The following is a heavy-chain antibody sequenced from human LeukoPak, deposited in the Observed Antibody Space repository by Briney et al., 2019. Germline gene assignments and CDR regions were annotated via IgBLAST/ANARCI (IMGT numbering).Heavy chain of an antibody. CDR3: ARVIMASTTGDDY. CDR1: GYTFPRYY. D-gene: IGHD5-12*01. CDR2: ITPSGGST. J-gene: IGHJ4*02. V-gene: IGHV1-46*01. Sequence: ASVTVSCKASGYTFPRYYMHWLRPAPRQGREGMGIITPSGGSTSYAQKFQGRVTITADKSTSTAYMELSSLRSEDTAVYYCARVIMASTTGDDYWGQGTLVTVSS.